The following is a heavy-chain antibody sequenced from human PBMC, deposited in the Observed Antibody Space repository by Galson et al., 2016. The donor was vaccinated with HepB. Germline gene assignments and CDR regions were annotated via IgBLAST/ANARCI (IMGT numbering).Heavy chain of an antibody. CDR3: VRNLFSGADYSVDY. J-gene: IGHJ4*02. V-gene: IGHV3-30*03. Sequence: SLRLSCAASGFIFSVYGMHWVRQTPGKGLEWVAVISYDGSNKYYADSVKGRFTISRDNSKKTLYLQMNSLRGDDTAIYYCVRNLFSGADYSVDYWGQGTLVTVSS. CDR2: ISYDGSNK. CDR1: GFIFSVYG. D-gene: IGHD4-11*01.